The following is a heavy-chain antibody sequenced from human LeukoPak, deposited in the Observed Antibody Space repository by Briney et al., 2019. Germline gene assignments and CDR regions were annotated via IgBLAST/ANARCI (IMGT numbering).Heavy chain of an antibody. J-gene: IGHJ4*02. CDR3: AKATYYYGSGSYIGIRYYFDY. Sequence: GGSLRLSCAASGFTSSSYAMSWVRQAPGKGLEWVSAFSGTGGSTYYADSVKGRFTISRDNSKNTVHLQMNSLRAEDTAVYYCAKATYYYGSGSYIGIRYYFDYWGQGTLVTVSS. CDR1: GFTSSSYA. V-gene: IGHV3-23*01. D-gene: IGHD3-10*01. CDR2: FSGTGGST.